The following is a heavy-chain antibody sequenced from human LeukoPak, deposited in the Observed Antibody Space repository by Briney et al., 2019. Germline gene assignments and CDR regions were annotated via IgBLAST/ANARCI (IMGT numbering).Heavy chain of an antibody. CDR1: AFAFSSNW. Sequence: PGGSLRLSCVASAFAFSSNWMSWVRQAPGKGLEWVASIKEDGSETYYVDSVKGRFTISRDNAKNSLYLQMNSLRAEDTAVYYCARDLGDTYYDILTGYYFDYWGQGTLVTVSS. V-gene: IGHV3-7*01. D-gene: IGHD3-9*01. J-gene: IGHJ4*02. CDR3: ARDLGDTYYDILTGYYFDY. CDR2: IKEDGSET.